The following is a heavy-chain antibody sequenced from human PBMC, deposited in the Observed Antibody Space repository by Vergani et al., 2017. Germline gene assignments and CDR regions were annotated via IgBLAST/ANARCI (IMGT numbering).Heavy chain of an antibody. CDR3: AKVAGDSSSSCFDY. CDR1: GFTFSSYA. Sequence: QVQLVESGGGVVQPGRSLRLSCAASGFTFSSYAMHWVRQAPGKGLEWVAVISYDGSNKYYADSVKGRFTISRDNSKNTLYLQMNSLRAEDTAVYYCAKVAGDSSSSCFDYWGQGTLVTVSS. J-gene: IGHJ4*02. CDR2: ISYDGSNK. V-gene: IGHV3-30*04. D-gene: IGHD6-13*01.